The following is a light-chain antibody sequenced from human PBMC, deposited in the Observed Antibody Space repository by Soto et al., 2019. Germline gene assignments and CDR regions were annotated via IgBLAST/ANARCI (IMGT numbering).Light chain of an antibody. CDR1: QGISNR. J-gene: IGKJ1*01. Sequence: DVQMTQSRSTLSASVGDRVTITCRASQGISNRLAWYQQKPGKAPKLLIYQASSLKSGVPSRFGGSGSGTEFTLTITSLKPDDFATYDCQQYNSHWTFGQGTQVEIK. CDR2: QAS. CDR3: QQYNSHWT. V-gene: IGKV1-5*03.